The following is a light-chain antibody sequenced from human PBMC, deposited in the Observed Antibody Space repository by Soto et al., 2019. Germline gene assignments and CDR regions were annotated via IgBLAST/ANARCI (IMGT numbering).Light chain of an antibody. Sequence: EIVLTQSPATLSLSPGESATLSCRATRSVSRYLAWYQQKPGQAPRLLIYHASSRPTDIPARFSGSGSGTDFTLTISSLEPEDFALYYCQQRSNWPITFGQGTRLEIK. CDR2: HAS. J-gene: IGKJ5*01. CDR3: QQRSNWPIT. CDR1: RSVSRY. V-gene: IGKV3-11*01.